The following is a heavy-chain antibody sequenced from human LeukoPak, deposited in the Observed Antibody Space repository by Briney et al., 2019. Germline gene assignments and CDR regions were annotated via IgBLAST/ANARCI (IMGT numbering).Heavy chain of an antibody. V-gene: IGHV3-23*01. CDR1: GFTFGDYA. CDR3: AKDPGGGSYYFDS. CDR2: IIGIGGST. Sequence: GRSLRLSCTASGFTFGDYAMTWVRHSPGKGLEWVSSIIGIGGSTYYADSVKGRFTIARGNSKSTLHLHMNSLRAEDTAVYFCAKDPGGGSYYFDSWGQGTQVTVSS. D-gene: IGHD5-12*01. J-gene: IGHJ4*02.